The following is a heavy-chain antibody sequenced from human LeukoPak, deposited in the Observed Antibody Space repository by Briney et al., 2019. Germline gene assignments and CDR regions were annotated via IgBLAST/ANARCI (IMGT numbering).Heavy chain of an antibody. CDR2: INPHSGGT. D-gene: IGHD2-15*01. CDR3: AREDSCSGGSCYSESEIIPSDY. Sequence: ASVKVSCKASGYTFTGYYMHWVRQAPGQGLEWMGWINPHSGGTNYAQKFQGRVTMTRDTSISTAYMELSRLRSDDTAVYYCAREDSCSGGSCYSESEIIPSDYWGQGTLVTVSS. V-gene: IGHV1-2*02. CDR1: GYTFTGYY. J-gene: IGHJ4*02.